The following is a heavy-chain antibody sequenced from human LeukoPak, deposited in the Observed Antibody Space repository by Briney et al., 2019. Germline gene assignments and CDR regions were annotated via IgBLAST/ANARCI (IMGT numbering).Heavy chain of an antibody. Sequence: GASVKVSCKVSGYTLTELSMHWVRQAPGKGLEWMGGFDSEDGETIYAQKFQGRVTMTEDTSTDTAYMELSSLRSEDTAVYYCATLNIVVVPAAVTYNFDYWGQGTLVTVSS. V-gene: IGHV1-24*01. CDR3: ATLNIVVVPAAVTYNFDY. CDR1: GYTLTELS. J-gene: IGHJ4*02. D-gene: IGHD2-2*01. CDR2: FDSEDGET.